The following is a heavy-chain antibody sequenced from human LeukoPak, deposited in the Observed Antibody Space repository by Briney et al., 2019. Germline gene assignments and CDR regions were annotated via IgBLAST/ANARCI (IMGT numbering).Heavy chain of an antibody. J-gene: IGHJ4*02. CDR3: AKDSGYSYGLFDY. CDR2: ISWNSGSI. Sequence: GGPLRLSCAASGFTFDDYAMHWVRQAPGKGLEWVSGISWNSGSIGYADSVKGRFTISRDNAKNSLYLQMNSLRAEDTALYYCAKDSGYSYGLFDYWGQGTLVTVSS. V-gene: IGHV3-9*01. CDR1: GFTFDDYA. D-gene: IGHD5-18*01.